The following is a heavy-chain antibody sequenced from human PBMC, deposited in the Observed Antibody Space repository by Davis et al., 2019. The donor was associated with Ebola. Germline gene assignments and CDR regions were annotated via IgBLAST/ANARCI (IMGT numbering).Heavy chain of an antibody. Sequence: GGSLRLSCAASGFTFSSYGMHWVRQAPGKGLEWVAVIWYDGSNKYYADSVKGRFTISRDNSKNTLYLQMNSLRAEDTAVYYCARGHKQWLVLYGMDVWGQGTTVTVSS. CDR2: IWYDGSNK. V-gene: IGHV3-33*01. D-gene: IGHD6-19*01. CDR3: ARGHKQWLVLYGMDV. CDR1: GFTFSSYG. J-gene: IGHJ6*02.